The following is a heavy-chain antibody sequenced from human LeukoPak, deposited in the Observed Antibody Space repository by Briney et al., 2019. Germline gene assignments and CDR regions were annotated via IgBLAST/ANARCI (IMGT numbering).Heavy chain of an antibody. CDR3: ARQWGYFDY. Sequence: PSETLSLTCTVSGGSISSSSYHWSWIRQPPGKGLEWIGYIYYSGSTNYNPSLKSRVTISVDTSKNQFSLKLSSVTAADTAVYYCARQWGYFDYWGQGTLVTVSS. CDR1: GGSISSSSYH. CDR2: IYYSGST. V-gene: IGHV4-61*05. J-gene: IGHJ4*02. D-gene: IGHD3-16*01.